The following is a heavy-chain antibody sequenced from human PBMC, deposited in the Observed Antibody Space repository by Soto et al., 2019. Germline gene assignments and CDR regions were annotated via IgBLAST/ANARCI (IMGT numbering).Heavy chain of an antibody. D-gene: IGHD3-10*01. V-gene: IGHV3-33*01. CDR3: ARGLWFGEYYFDY. CDR1: GFTFSSYG. CDR2: IWYDGTNK. Sequence: GGSLRLSCAASGFTFSSYGMHWVRQAAGKGLEWVAVIWYDGTNKYYADSVKGRFAISRDKSKNTLYLQMNSLRAEDTAVYYCARGLWFGEYYFDYWGQGTPVTVSS. J-gene: IGHJ4*02.